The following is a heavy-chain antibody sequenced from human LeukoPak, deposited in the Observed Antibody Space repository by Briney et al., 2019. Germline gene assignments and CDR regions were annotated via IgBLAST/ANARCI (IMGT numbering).Heavy chain of an antibody. V-gene: IGHV3-53*01. CDR2: IYSGGST. CDR3: ARAVSEWLNPYYYGMDV. Sequence: QAGGSLRLFCAASGFTVSSNYMSWVRQAPGKGLEWVSVIYSGGSTYYADSVKGRFTISRDNSKNTLYLQMNSLRAEDTAVYYCARAVSEWLNPYYYGMDVWGQGTTVTVSS. CDR1: GFTVSSNY. J-gene: IGHJ6*02. D-gene: IGHD3-3*01.